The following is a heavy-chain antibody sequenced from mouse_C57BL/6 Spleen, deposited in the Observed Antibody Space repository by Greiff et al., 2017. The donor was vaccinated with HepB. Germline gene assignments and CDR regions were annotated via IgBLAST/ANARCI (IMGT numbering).Heavy chain of an antibody. V-gene: IGHV1-76*01. J-gene: IGHJ4*01. D-gene: IGHD1-1*01. CDR2: IYPGSGNT. CDR3: AVTAVVATRAMDY. CDR1: GYTFTDYY. Sequence: QVHVKQSGAELVRPGASVKLSCKASGYTFTDYYINWVKQRPGQGLEWIARIYPGSGNTYYNEKFKGKATLTAEKSSSTAYMQLSSLTSEDSAVYCCAVTAVVATRAMDYWGQGTSVTVSS.